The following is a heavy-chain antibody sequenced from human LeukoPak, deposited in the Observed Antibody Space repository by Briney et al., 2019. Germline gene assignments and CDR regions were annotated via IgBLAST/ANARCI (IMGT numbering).Heavy chain of an antibody. J-gene: IGHJ4*02. D-gene: IGHD2-2*01. CDR1: GGSISSYY. CDR2: IYHSGST. V-gene: IGHV4-39*01. Sequence: PSETLSLTCTVSGGSISSYYWGWIRQPPGKGLEWIGSIYHSGSTYYNPSLKSRVTISVDTSKNQFSLKLSSVTAADTAVYYCARGYCSSTSCYSPIDYWGQGTLVTVSS. CDR3: ARGYCSSTSCYSPIDY.